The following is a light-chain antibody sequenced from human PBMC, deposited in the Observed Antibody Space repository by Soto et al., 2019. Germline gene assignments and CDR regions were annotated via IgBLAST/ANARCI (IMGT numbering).Light chain of an antibody. CDR1: QSVSTSF. J-gene: IGKJ5*01. V-gene: IGKV3-20*01. CDR2: GAF. CDR3: QQYGNSIPIT. Sequence: EVVLTQSPGTLSLSPGERATLSCRASQSVSTSFLAWYQQKPGQAPRLIIYGAFSRATGIPDRFSGSGSGTDFTLTISRLEPEDFAVYYCQQYGNSIPITCGQGTRLEIK.